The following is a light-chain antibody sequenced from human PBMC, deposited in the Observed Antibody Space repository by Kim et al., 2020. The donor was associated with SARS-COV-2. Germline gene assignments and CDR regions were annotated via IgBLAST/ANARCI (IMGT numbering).Light chain of an antibody. CDR3: QQYDNLPPYT. V-gene: IGKV1-33*01. J-gene: IGKJ2*01. Sequence: DIQMTQCPSSLSASVGDRVNITCQASQDISNYLNWYQQKPGKAPKLLIYDASNLETGVPSRFSGSGSGTDFTFTISSLQPEDIATYYCQQYDNLPPYTFGQGTKLEI. CDR2: DAS. CDR1: QDISNY.